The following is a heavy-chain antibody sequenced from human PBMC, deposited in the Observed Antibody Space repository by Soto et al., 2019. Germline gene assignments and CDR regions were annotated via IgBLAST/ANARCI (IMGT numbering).Heavy chain of an antibody. D-gene: IGHD3-10*01. Sequence: EVQLLESGGGLVQPGGSLRLSCAASGCNFNLLALTWVRQAPGKGLEWVSTMKATDGTKYYADSVKGRFTIARDSSTNTRYLQMDSLRVEDTAVYYCSNPYGPLAFDYGGQGTLVTVSS. CDR1: GCNFNLLA. J-gene: IGHJ4*02. CDR2: MKATDGTK. CDR3: SNPYGPLAFDY. V-gene: IGHV3-23*01.